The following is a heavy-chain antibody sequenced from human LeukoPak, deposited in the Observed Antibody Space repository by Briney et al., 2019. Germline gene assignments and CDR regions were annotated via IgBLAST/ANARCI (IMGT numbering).Heavy chain of an antibody. J-gene: IGHJ4*02. CDR2: IYYSGST. CDR3: AGEWELLDY. Sequence: PSETLSLTCTVSGGSISSSSYYWGWIRQPPGKGLEWIGSIYYSGSTYYNPSLKSRVTISVDTSKNQFSLKLSSVTAADTAVYYCAGEWELLDYWGQGTLVTVSS. CDR1: GGSISSSSYY. V-gene: IGHV4-39*07. D-gene: IGHD1-26*01.